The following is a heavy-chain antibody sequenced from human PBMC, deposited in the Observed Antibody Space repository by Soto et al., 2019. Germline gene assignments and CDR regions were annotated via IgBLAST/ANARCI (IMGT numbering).Heavy chain of an antibody. D-gene: IGHD3-10*01. V-gene: IGHV3-53*01. CDR1: GFTVSRSY. CDR2: IYSGGST. CDR3: AFNGYMVRGVIIWYFDY. J-gene: IGHJ4*02. Sequence: GGSLRLSCAASGFTVSRSYMSWVRQAPGKGLEWVSVIYSGGSTYDADSVKGRFTISRDNSKNTLYLQMNSLRAEDTAVYYCAFNGYMVRGVIIWYFDYWGQGTLVTVSS.